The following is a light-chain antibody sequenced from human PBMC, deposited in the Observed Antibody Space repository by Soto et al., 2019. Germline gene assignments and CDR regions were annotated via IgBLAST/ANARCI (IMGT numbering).Light chain of an antibody. CDR2: GAS. V-gene: IGKV3-20*01. CDR3: QHYGSSPWT. Sequence: ESVLTQSPGTLSLSPGERATLSCRASQSVSSSYLAWYQQKPGQAPRLLIYGASSRATDIPDRFSGSGSGTDFTLTINRLEPEDFAVYYCQHYGSSPWTFGQGTKVDIK. J-gene: IGKJ1*01. CDR1: QSVSSSY.